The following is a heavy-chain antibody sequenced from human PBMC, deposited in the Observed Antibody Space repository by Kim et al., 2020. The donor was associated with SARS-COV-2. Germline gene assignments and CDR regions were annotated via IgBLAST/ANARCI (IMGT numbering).Heavy chain of an antibody. Sequence: GGSLRLSCAASGFTVSSYAMNWVRQAPGKGLEWVSVIGGSGYHTYYADSVKGRFTISRDNSKNTLFLQMNSLRAEDTAIYYCAKDTGSRSFDYWGQGTLLTVSS. CDR3: AKDTGSRSFDY. CDR1: GFTVSSYA. V-gene: IGHV3-23*01. CDR2: IGGSGYHT. J-gene: IGHJ4*02. D-gene: IGHD2-15*01.